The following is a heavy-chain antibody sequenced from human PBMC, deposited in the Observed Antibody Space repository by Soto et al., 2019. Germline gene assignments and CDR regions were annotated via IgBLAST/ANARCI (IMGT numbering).Heavy chain of an antibody. CDR3: ARLGGYYQAFDS. D-gene: IGHD3-22*01. Sequence: QVQLQESGPGLVKPSETLSLTCTVSGGSIRDYYWGWIRQSPGKGLEWIGYIYYTGTTKYNPSLKSRVPISVDSSKNQSSLKLDSVTAAETAVYYCARLGGYYQAFDSWGQGTLVTVSS. J-gene: IGHJ4*02. V-gene: IGHV4-59*08. CDR2: IYYTGTT. CDR1: GGSIRDYY.